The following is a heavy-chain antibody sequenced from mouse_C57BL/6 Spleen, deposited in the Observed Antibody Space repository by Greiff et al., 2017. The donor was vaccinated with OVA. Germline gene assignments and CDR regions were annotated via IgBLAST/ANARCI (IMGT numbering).Heavy chain of an antibody. Sequence: ESGPGLVKPSQSLSLTCSVTGYSITSGYYWNWIRQFPGNKLEWMGYISYDGNNNYNPSLKNRISITRDTSKNQFFLKLNSVTTEDTATYYCARDDRYFDYWGQGTTLTVSS. V-gene: IGHV3-6*01. CDR3: ARDDRYFDY. J-gene: IGHJ2*01. CDR2: ISYDGNN. CDR1: GYSITSGYY.